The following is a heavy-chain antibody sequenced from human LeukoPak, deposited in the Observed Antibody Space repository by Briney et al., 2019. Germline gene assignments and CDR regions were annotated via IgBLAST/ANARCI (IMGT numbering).Heavy chain of an antibody. V-gene: IGHV3-33*01. Sequence: PGGSLRLSFAAPGFTFSSYGMHWVRQAPGKGLEWVAVIWYDGSNKYYADSVKGRVTISRDNSKNTLYLQMNSLRAEDTAVYSCARDPYSSGRGYYGMDVWGKGTTVTVSS. CDR1: GFTFSSYG. CDR3: ARDPYSSGRGYYGMDV. D-gene: IGHD6-25*01. J-gene: IGHJ6*04. CDR2: IWYDGSNK.